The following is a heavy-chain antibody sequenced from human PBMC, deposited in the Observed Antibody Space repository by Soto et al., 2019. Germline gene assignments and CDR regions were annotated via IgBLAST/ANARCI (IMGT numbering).Heavy chain of an antibody. D-gene: IGHD3-10*01. V-gene: IGHV1-69*06. Sequence: SVKVSCKASGGTFSSYAISWVRQAPGQGLEWMGGIIPIFGNTNYAQKFQGRVTITADKSTSTAYMELSSLRSEDTAVYYCARDRYNGSGSYYGWFDPWGQGTPVTVS. J-gene: IGHJ5*02. CDR3: ARDRYNGSGSYYGWFDP. CDR2: IIPIFGNT. CDR1: GGTFSSYA.